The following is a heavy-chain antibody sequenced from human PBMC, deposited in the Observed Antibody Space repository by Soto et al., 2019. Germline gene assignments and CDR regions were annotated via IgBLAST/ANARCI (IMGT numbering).Heavy chain of an antibody. V-gene: IGHV4-61*08. CDR1: GGYISSGGYY. D-gene: IGHD3-10*01. J-gene: IGHJ6*02. Sequence: PSETLSLTCTVSGGYISSGGYYWSWIRQHPGKGLEWIGYIYYSGSTNYNPSLKSRVTISVDTSKNQFSLKLSSVTAADTAVYYCARVASNYYGSGSYAVAYRGGMDVWGQGTTVTVSS. CDR2: IYYSGST. CDR3: ARVASNYYGSGSYAVAYRGGMDV.